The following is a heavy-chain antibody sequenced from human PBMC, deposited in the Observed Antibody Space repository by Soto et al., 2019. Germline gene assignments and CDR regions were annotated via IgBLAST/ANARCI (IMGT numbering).Heavy chain of an antibody. CDR1: GDSVSSSSAA. V-gene: IGHV6-1*01. J-gene: IGHJ6*02. D-gene: IGHD5-18*01. CDR2: TYYRSKWYN. Sequence: SQTLSLTCAISGDSVSSSSAAWNWIRRSPSRGLEWLGRTYYRSKWYNDYAVSVKSRITINPDTSKNQFSLQLNSVTPEDTAVDYCARDSMVNRYYGMDVWGQGTTVTVSS. CDR3: ARDSMVNRYYGMDV.